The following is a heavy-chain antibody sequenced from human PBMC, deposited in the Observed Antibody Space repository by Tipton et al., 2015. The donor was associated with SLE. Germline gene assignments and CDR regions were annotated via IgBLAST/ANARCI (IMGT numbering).Heavy chain of an antibody. D-gene: IGHD2-21*01. CDR1: GGSISSYY. J-gene: IGHJ5*02. Sequence: TLSLTCTVSGGSISSYYWSWIRQPPGKGLEWIGYIYHSGSTYYNPSLKSRVTISVDTSKNQFSLKLSSVTAADTAVYYCARGAVLIQDNSWFDPWGQGTLVTVSS. CDR3: ARGAVLIQDNSWFDP. CDR2: IYHSGST. V-gene: IGHV4-59*01.